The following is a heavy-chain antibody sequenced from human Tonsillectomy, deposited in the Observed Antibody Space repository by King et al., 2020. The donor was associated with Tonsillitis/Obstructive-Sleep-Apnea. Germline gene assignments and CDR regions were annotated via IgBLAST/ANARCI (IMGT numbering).Heavy chain of an antibody. Sequence: ITLQESGPTLVKPTQTLTLTCTFSGFSLSTRGVGVGWIRQPPGKALEWLALIYWDDDKRYSPSLKSRFTITKDTSKNQVVLTMTNMDAVDTATYYCARRPSPSSMFRVVLEYFEFWGQGALVTVSS. CDR3: ARRPSPSSMFRVVLEYFEF. D-gene: IGHD3-10*01. CDR1: GFSLSTRGVG. J-gene: IGHJ4*02. CDR2: IYWDDDK. V-gene: IGHV2-5*02.